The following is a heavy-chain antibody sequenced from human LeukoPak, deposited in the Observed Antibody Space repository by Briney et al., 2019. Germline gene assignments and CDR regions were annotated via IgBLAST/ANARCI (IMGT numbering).Heavy chain of an antibody. CDR3: ARDRGFYYMDV. D-gene: IGHD3-10*01. CDR1: GGSISSYY. J-gene: IGHJ6*03. Sequence: QASETLSLTCTVSGGSISSYYWSWIRQPPGKGLEWIGSIYYSGSTYYNPSLKSRVTISIDTSKNQFSLKLSSVTAADTAVYYCARDRGFYYMDVWGKGTTVTVSS. CDR2: IYYSGST. V-gene: IGHV4-59*12.